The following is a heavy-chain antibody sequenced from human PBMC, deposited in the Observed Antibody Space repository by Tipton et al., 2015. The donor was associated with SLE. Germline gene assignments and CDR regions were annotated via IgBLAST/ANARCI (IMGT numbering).Heavy chain of an antibody. V-gene: IGHV4-38-2*01. J-gene: IGHJ3*02. CDR1: GYSISSGYY. CDR2: IYHSGST. CDR3: ASGIVVVTLLYDAFDI. D-gene: IGHD3-22*01. Sequence: TLSLTCAVSGYSISSGYYWGWIRQPPGKGLEWIGSIYHSGSTYYNPSLKSRLTISVDTSKNQFSLKLSSVTAADTAVYYCASGIVVVTLLYDAFDIWGQGTMVTVSS.